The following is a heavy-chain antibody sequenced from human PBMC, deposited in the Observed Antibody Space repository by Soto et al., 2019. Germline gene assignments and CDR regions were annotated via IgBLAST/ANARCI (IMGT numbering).Heavy chain of an antibody. D-gene: IGHD3-10*01. J-gene: IGHJ4*02. V-gene: IGHV2-5*02. Sequence: QITLKESGPTLVNPTQTLTLTCSFSGFSLTTDGVGVGWVRQPPGEALEWLALIYWDDDERYSPSLKTRLTITQDPSKNQVVLIMTKMAPVDTATYYCAHSRNLITEDAQVGDFDYWGQGTLVTVSS. CDR1: GFSLTTDGVG. CDR3: AHSRNLITEDAQVGDFDY. CDR2: IYWDDDE.